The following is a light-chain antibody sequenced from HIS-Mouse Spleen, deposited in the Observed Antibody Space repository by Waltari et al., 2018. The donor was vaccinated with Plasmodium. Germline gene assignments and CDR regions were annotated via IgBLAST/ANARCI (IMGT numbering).Light chain of an antibody. J-gene: IGLJ3*02. CDR3: YSTDSSGNHRV. Sequence: SYELTQPPSVSVSPGQTARTTCSGDALPTKSAYWYQQKSGQAPVLVIYEDSKRPSGIPEGFSGSSSGTMATLTISGAQVEDEADYYCYSTDSSGNHRVFGGGTKLTVL. CDR2: EDS. V-gene: IGLV3-10*01. CDR1: ALPTKS.